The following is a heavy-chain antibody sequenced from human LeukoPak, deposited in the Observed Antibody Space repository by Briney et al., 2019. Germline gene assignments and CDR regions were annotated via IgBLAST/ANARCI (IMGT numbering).Heavy chain of an antibody. CDR1: GGSISSHY. D-gene: IGHD1-26*01. CDR3: ARGGSIVGATPHDAFDI. V-gene: IGHV4-59*11. CDR2: INYSGST. Sequence: PSETLSLTCTVSGGSISSHYWSWIRQPPGKGLEWIGDINYSGSTNYNPSLKSRVAISVDTSKNQVSLRLSSVTAADTAVYYCARGGSIVGATPHDAFDIWGQGTVVTVS. J-gene: IGHJ3*02.